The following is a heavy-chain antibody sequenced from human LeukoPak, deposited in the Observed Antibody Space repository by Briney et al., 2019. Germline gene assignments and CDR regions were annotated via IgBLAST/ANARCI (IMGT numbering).Heavy chain of an antibody. V-gene: IGHV1-69*02. Sequence: ASVKVSCKASGDTFSNYPIHWVRQAPGQGLEWLGRIIPFLSLTNYAQNFQDRVTITADKSTSTAYMELSSLRSEDTAVYYCARSLNFASPMTFDYWGQGTLVTVSS. J-gene: IGHJ4*02. CDR1: GDTFSNYP. D-gene: IGHD3-16*01. CDR3: ARSLNFASPMTFDY. CDR2: IIPFLSLT.